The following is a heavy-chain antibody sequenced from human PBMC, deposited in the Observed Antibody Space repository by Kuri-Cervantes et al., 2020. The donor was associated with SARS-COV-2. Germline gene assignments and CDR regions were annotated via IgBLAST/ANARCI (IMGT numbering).Heavy chain of an antibody. Sequence: GESLKISCAASGFTFSSYWMSWVRQAPGKGLEWVANIKQDGSEKYYVDSVKGRFTISRDNSKNSLYLQMNSLRAEDTALYYCAKDNGDSSSLDYYYYGMDVWGQGTTVTVSS. D-gene: IGHD6-6*01. CDR1: GFTFSSYW. CDR2: IKQDGSEK. CDR3: AKDNGDSSSLDYYYYGMDV. J-gene: IGHJ6*02. V-gene: IGHV3-7*03.